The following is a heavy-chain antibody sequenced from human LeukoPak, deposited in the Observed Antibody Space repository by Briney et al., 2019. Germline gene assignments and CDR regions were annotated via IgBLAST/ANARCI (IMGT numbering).Heavy chain of an antibody. V-gene: IGHV3-30*04. Sequence: PGRSLRLSCAASGFSFSAYSMHWVRQAPGKGLEWVAVISYDGTNKYYADSVKGRFTISRDNSKYTLYLQMNSLSAEDTALYYCARDFYDYWGQGTLVTVSS. CDR3: ARDFYDY. CDR1: GFSFSAYS. J-gene: IGHJ4*02. CDR2: ISYDGTNK. D-gene: IGHD2/OR15-2a*01.